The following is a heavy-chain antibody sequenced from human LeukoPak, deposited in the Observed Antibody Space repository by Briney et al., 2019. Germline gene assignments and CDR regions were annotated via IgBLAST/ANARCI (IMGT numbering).Heavy chain of an antibody. J-gene: IGHJ4*02. Sequence: GGSLRLSCAASGFTFSSYGMHWVRQAPGKGLEWVAVIWYDGSNKYYADSVKGRFTISRDNSKNTLYLQINSLRAEDTAVYYCAKESVGYCSSTSCQRGFDYWGQGTLVTVSS. CDR2: IWYDGSNK. CDR3: AKESVGYCSSTSCQRGFDY. D-gene: IGHD2-2*01. V-gene: IGHV3-33*06. CDR1: GFTFSSYG.